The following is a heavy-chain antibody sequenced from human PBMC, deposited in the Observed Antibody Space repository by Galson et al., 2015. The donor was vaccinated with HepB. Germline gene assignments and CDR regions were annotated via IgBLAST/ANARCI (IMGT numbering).Heavy chain of an antibody. CDR2: IRSKAYGGTT. J-gene: IGHJ4*02. CDR1: GFTFGDYA. Sequence: SLRLSCAASGFTFGDYAMSWVRQAPGKGLEWVGFIRSKAYGGTTEYAASVKGRFTISRDDSKSIAYLQMNSLKTEDTAVYYCTRAWYYYDSSGYLIALWGFDYWGQGTLVTVSS. D-gene: IGHD3-22*01. V-gene: IGHV3-49*04. CDR3: TRAWYYYDSSGYLIALWGFDY.